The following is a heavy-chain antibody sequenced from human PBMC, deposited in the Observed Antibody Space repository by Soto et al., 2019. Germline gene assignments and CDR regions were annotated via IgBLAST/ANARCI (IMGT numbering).Heavy chain of an antibody. CDR1: LFTFSNYE. J-gene: IGHJ4*02. V-gene: IGHV3-48*03. D-gene: IGHD2-8*01. CDR2: ISSSGSTM. CDR3: VRGGVY. Sequence: LXRSCGASLFTFSNYEMNWVRQAPGKWLEWVSYISSSGSTMYYADSVKGRFTISRDNAKNSLYLQMNSLKVEDTAVYYCVRGGVYWGQGTLVTVSS.